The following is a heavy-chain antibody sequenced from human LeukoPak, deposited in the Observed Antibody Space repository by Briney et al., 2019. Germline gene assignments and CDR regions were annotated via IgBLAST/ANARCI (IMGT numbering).Heavy chain of an antibody. J-gene: IGHJ4*02. V-gene: IGHV3-21*06. CDR2: ISSGSRYI. Sequence: PGGSLRLSCAASGFTFSSYAMSWVRQAPGKGLEWVSAISSGSRYIYYADSMRGRFTISRDNAKNSLYLQMNCLRADDTAVYYCAMGDYIWGSYPQVGYWGQETLVTVSS. CDR3: AMGDYIWGSYPQVGY. CDR1: GFTFSSYA. D-gene: IGHD3-16*02.